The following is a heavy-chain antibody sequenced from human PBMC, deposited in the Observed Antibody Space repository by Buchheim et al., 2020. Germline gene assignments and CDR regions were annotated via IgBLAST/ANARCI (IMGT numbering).Heavy chain of an antibody. J-gene: IGHJ4*02. V-gene: IGHV3-30*18. D-gene: IGHD3-10*01. Sequence: QVQLVESGRGVVQPGRSLRLSCAASGFTFSSYGMHWVRQAPGKGLEWVAVISYDGSNKYYADSVKGRFTISRDNSKNTLYLQMNSLRAEDTAVYYCAKDRWFGELLPDYWGQGTL. CDR2: ISYDGSNK. CDR3: AKDRWFGELLPDY. CDR1: GFTFSSYG.